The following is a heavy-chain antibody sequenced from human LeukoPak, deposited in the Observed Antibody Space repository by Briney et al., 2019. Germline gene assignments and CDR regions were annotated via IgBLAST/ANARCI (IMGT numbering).Heavy chain of an antibody. CDR3: ARDAEYYDFWSGYYVWFDP. J-gene: IGHJ5*02. D-gene: IGHD3-3*01. CDR2: INPNSGGT. CDR1: GCTFTGYY. V-gene: IGHV1-2*06. Sequence: ASVKVSCTASGCTFTGYYMHWVRQAPGQGLEWMGRINPNSGGTNYAQKFQGRVTMTRDTSISTAYMELSRLRSDDTAVYYCARDAEYYDFWSGYYVWFDPWGQGTLVTVSS.